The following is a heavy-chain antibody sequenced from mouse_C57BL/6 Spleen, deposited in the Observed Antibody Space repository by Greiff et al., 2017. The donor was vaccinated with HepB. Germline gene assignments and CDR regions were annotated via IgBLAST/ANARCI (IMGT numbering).Heavy chain of an antibody. CDR3: ARPYYGSSSYAMDY. J-gene: IGHJ4*01. CDR2: IYPRSGNT. D-gene: IGHD1-1*01. CDR1: GYTFTSYG. V-gene: IGHV1-81*01. Sequence: QVQLKQSGAELARPGASVKLSCKASGYTFTSYGISWVKQRTGQGLEWIGEIYPRSGNTYYNEKFKGKATLTADKSSSTAYMELRSLTSEDSAVYFCARPYYGSSSYAMDYWGQGTSVTVSS.